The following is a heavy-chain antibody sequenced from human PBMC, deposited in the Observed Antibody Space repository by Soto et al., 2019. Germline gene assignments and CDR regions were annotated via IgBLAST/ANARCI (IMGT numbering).Heavy chain of an antibody. CDR3: ARRNSLIVEATADQYYFDF. D-gene: IGHD2-21*02. CDR2: IIPIFRTA. J-gene: IGHJ4*02. Sequence: QEQLVQSGAEVKKPGSSVKVSCKASGGTFSKYAISWVRQAPGQGLEWMGGIIPIFRTAKYAQKFQGRVTISAHESTNTAYMELRSLTSDDAAVYFCARRNSLIVEATADQYYFDFWGQGTRVSVSS. V-gene: IGHV1-69*01. CDR1: GGTFSKYA.